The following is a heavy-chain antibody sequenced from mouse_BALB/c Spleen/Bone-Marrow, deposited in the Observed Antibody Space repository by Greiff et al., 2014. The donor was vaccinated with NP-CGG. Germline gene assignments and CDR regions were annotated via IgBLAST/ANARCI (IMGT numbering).Heavy chain of an antibody. Sequence: VQLQQSGAELVKPGASVKLSCTASGFNIKDTYMHWVKQRPEQGLEWIGRIYPANGNTKYDPKFQGEATITADTSSNTAYMQLSSLTSEDAAVDYFARYYCGSSYFDYWGQGTTLTVSS. V-gene: IGHV14-3*02. D-gene: IGHD1-1*01. CDR1: GFNIKDTY. CDR3: ARYYCGSSYFDY. J-gene: IGHJ2*01. CDR2: IYPANGNT.